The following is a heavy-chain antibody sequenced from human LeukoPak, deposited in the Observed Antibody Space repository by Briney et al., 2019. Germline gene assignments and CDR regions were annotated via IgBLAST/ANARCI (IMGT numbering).Heavy chain of an antibody. J-gene: IGHJ4*02. CDR3: ARDRGDGYDYFWDY. V-gene: IGHV4-59*01. CDR1: GGSFSGYY. CDR2: IYYTGST. D-gene: IGHD5-12*01. Sequence: SETLSLTCAVYGGSFSGYYWSWTRQPPGKGLEWIGYIYYTGSTNYNPSLKSRVTISVDTSKNQFSLKLSSVTAADTAVYYCARDRGDGYDYFWDYWGQGTLVTVSS.